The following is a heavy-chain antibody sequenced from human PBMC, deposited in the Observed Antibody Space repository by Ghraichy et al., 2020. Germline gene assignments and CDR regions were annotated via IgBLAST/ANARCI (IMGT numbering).Heavy chain of an antibody. Sequence: GGSLRLSCAASGFTFSDYYMSWIRQAPGKGLEWVSYISSSSSYTNYADSVKGRFTISRDNAKNSLYLQMNSLRAEDTAVYYCARSPSYCSSTSCYAFWFDPWGQGTLVTVFS. V-gene: IGHV3-11*03. CDR1: GFTFSDYY. J-gene: IGHJ5*02. CDR3: ARSPSYCSSTSCYAFWFDP. D-gene: IGHD2-2*01. CDR2: ISSSSSYT.